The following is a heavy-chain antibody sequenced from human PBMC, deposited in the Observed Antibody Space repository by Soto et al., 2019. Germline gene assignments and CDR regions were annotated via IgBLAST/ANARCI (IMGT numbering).Heavy chain of an antibody. D-gene: IGHD6-19*01. CDR3: AKEREQWLVGSFDY. CDR2: ISYDGSNK. CDR1: GFTFSSYA. V-gene: IGHV3-30*04. J-gene: IGHJ4*02. Sequence: GSLRLSCAASGFTFSSYAMHWVRQAPGKGLEWVAVISYDGSNKYYADSVKGRFTISRDNSKNTLYLQMNSLRAEDTAVYYCAKEREQWLVGSFDYWGQGTLVTVSS.